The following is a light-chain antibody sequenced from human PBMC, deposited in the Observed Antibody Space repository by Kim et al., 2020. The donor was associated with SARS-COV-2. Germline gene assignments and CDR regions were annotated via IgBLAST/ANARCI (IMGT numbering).Light chain of an antibody. CDR3: NSRDSTGNHS. CDR1: SLRIFY. Sequence: SSELTQDPAVSVALGQTVRITCQGDSLRIFYASWYQQKPGQAPRLVIYAKTNRPSGIPDRFSGSSSGNTASLTTTGAQAEDEADYYCNSRDSTGNHSFGGGTQLTVL. V-gene: IGLV3-19*01. J-gene: IGLJ2*01. CDR2: AKT.